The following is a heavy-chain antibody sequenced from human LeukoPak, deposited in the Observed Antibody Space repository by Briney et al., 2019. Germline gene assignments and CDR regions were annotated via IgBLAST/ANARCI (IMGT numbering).Heavy chain of an antibody. CDR2: ISWEGGST. Sequence: GGSLRLSCAPSGFTFDDYAMHWVCQARGKGLEWVSLISWEGGSTSYADSVKGRFTISRDNSKNSLYLQMNSLRAEDTALYYCAKDGIVGATRPYYFDYWGQGTLVTVSS. J-gene: IGHJ4*02. CDR1: GFTFDDYA. V-gene: IGHV3-43D*03. CDR3: AKDGIVGATRPYYFDY. D-gene: IGHD1-26*01.